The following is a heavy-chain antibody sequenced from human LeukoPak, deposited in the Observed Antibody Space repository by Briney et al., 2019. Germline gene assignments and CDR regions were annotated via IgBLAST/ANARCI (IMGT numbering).Heavy chain of an antibody. D-gene: IGHD2-15*01. CDR2: IKQDGSEK. CDR1: GFTFSSYW. CDR3: AKVDVVVVAATNAFDI. V-gene: IGHV3-7*03. Sequence: GGSLRLSCAASGFTFSSYWMSWVRQAPGKGLEWVANIKQDGSEKYYVDSVKGRFTISRDNAKNTLYLQMNSLRAEDTAVYYCAKVDVVVVAATNAFDIWGQGTVVTVSS. J-gene: IGHJ3*02.